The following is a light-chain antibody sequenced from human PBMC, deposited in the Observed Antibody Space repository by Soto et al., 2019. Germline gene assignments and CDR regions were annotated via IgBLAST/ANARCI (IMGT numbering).Light chain of an antibody. J-gene: IGLJ1*01. CDR1: SRDVGAFNY. Sequence: QSALTQPASVSGSPGQSIAISCTGTSRDVGAFNYVSWYQQHPGKAPKFMIVDVSSRPSGVSDRFSGSKAGNTASLTISGLQTEDEADSYCASYTTSRTYVFGTGTKLTVL. CDR3: ASYTTSRTYV. V-gene: IGLV2-14*03. CDR2: DVS.